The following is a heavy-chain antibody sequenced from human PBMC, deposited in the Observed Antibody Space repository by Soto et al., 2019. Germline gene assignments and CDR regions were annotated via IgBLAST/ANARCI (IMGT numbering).Heavy chain of an antibody. V-gene: IGHV3-33*01. D-gene: IGHD2-2*01. Sequence: GSLRLSCAASGFTFSSYGMHWVRQAPGKGLEWVAVIWYDGSNKYYADSVKGRFTISRDNSKNTLYLQMNSLRAEDTAVYYCARDLTTPRIVVVPALSYGMDVWGQGTTVTVSS. J-gene: IGHJ6*02. CDR2: IWYDGSNK. CDR3: ARDLTTPRIVVVPALSYGMDV. CDR1: GFTFSSYG.